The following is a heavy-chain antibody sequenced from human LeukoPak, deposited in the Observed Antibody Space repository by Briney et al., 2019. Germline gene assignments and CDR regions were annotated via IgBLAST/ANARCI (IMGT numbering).Heavy chain of an antibody. CDR3: VKGGVRSTPLDY. J-gene: IGHJ4*02. Sequence: GGSLRLSCAASGFTFSTYGMSWVRQAPGKGLEWVSVITPGGDSTFYADSLRGRFTISRDNSKNTVYLQMYSLRAEDTALYYCVKGGVRSTPLDYWGQGTLVTVSS. CDR2: ITPGGDST. CDR1: GFTFSTYG. D-gene: IGHD3-10*01. V-gene: IGHV3-23*01.